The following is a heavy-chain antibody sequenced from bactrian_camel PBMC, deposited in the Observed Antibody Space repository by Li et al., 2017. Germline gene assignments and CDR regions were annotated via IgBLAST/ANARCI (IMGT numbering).Heavy chain of an antibody. V-gene: IGHV3S9*01. J-gene: IGHJ6*01. CDR2: IDSDGLA. CDR1: GYTYSSYC. Sequence: HVQLVESGGGLVQPGGSVRLSCAASGYTYSSYCMGWFRQAPGKEREGVAVIDSDGLAKYADSVKGRFTISQDNAKNTLYLQMNSLKPEDTAVYYRVRGSGTWFEPYFVYWGQGTQVTVS. CDR3: VRGSGTWFEPYFVY. D-gene: IGHD7*01.